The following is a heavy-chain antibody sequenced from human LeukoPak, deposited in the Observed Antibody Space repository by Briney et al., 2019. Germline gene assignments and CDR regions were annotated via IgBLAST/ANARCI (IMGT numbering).Heavy chain of an antibody. CDR1: GITFGNNW. CDR3: ARDVPHNWFDT. Sequence: GGSLRLSCAASGITFGNNWMHWVRQGPGKGLVWISRINSDGGGAIYADSVKGRFTVSRDNAKNTLYLQMNSLRAEDTAVYYCARDVPHNWFDTRGQGTLVTVSS. J-gene: IGHJ5*02. V-gene: IGHV3-74*01. CDR2: INSDGGGA.